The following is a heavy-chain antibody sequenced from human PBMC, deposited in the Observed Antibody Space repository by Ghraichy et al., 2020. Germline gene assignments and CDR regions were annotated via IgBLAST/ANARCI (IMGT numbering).Heavy chain of an antibody. CDR3: AKGIGSYYYMDV. J-gene: IGHJ6*03. V-gene: IGHV3-23*01. CDR1: GFTCSVFA. Sequence: GSLRLSCAASGFTCSVFAMRWVRQAPGKGLEWVSGTGGSGGRYYADSVKGRFTISRDNSKNTLYLQLNSLRAEDTAVYYCAKGIGSYYYMDVWGNGTAVAVSS. CDR2: TGGSGGR. D-gene: IGHD3-10*01.